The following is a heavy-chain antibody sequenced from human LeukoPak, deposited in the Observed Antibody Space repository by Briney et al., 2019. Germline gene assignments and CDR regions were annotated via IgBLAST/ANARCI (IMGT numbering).Heavy chain of an antibody. V-gene: IGHV4-4*07. CDR3: ARDPAAAGAFDY. D-gene: IGHD6-13*01. Sequence: SETLSLTCAVSGYSISSGYYWSWIRQPAGKGLEWIGRIHTSGSTNYNPALKNRVTLSGDTSKNQFSLKLTSVTATDTAVYYCARDPAAAGAFDYWGQGTLVTVSS. CDR2: IHTSGST. CDR1: GYSISSGYY. J-gene: IGHJ4*02.